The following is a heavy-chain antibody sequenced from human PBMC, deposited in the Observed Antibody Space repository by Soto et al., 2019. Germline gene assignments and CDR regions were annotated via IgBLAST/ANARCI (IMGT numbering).Heavy chain of an antibody. J-gene: IGHJ4*02. D-gene: IGHD4-17*01. CDR3: ARVGPDYGDYSMFNPCDY. CDR2: ISAYNRNT. Sequence: QVQLVQSGAEVKKPGASVKVSCKASGYTFTNYGLSWVRQAPGQGLEWMGWISAYNRNTNYAQKFQDRVTMTTDTSTSTAYMELRSLRSDDTAVYYCARVGPDYGDYSMFNPCDYCGQGTVFTVSS. CDR1: GYTFTNYG. V-gene: IGHV1-18*01.